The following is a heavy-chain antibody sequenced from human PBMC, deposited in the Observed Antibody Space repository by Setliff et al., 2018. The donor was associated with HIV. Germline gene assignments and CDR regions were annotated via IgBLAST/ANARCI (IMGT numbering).Heavy chain of an antibody. D-gene: IGHD5-12*01. J-gene: IGHJ4*02. Sequence: PSETLSLTCAVYGGSFNGYYWSWIRQPPGKGLEWIGEVNHSGSTNYNPSLKSRVTISVDTSKNQFSLKLSSVTAADTAVYYCARSTPSVGYISEHWGQGTLVTVSS. CDR3: ARSTPSVGYISEH. CDR2: VNHSGST. V-gene: IGHV4-34*01. CDR1: GGSFNGYY.